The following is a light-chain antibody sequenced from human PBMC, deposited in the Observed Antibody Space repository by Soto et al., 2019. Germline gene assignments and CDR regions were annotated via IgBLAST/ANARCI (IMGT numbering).Light chain of an antibody. CDR2: DVS. V-gene: IGLV2-11*01. Sequence: QSALTQPRSVSGSPGQSVTISCTGTSSDVGGYNYVSWYQQHPGKAPKLMIYDVSKRPSGVPDRFSGSKSGNTASLTISGLQAEDEADYYCCSSAGSYTLYVFGTGTKLTVL. CDR1: SSDVGGYNY. J-gene: IGLJ1*01. CDR3: CSSAGSYTLYV.